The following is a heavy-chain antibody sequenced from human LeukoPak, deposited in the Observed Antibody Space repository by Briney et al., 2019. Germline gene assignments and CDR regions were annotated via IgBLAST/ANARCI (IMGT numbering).Heavy chain of an antibody. J-gene: IGHJ4*02. Sequence: KASETLSLTCTVSGGSMTRDTYYWNWIRQPAGKGLEWIGRIHTSGATDYNPSLKSRVTISSDTSKNQFSLTLSSLTAADTAVYYCARTLLYDDRGPVVYWGQGTLVTVSS. D-gene: IGHD3-16*01. CDR1: GGSMTRDTYY. CDR2: IHTSGAT. CDR3: ARTLLYDDRGPVVY. V-gene: IGHV4-61*02.